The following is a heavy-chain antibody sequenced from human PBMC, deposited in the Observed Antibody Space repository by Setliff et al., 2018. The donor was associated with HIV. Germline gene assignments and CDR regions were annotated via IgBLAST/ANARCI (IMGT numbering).Heavy chain of an antibody. D-gene: IGHD3-10*01. V-gene: IGHV4-39*01. Sequence: ASETLSLTCTVSRDSISRPGSYYWAWIRQPPGKGLEYIGSVSYSANTYYNPSVKTRVTISVDTSKNNFSLRLRSVTAADTAVYYCAKHRVTLHYYMDVWGKGTTVTVSS. CDR1: RDSISRPGSYY. CDR3: AKHRVTLHYYMDV. J-gene: IGHJ6*03. CDR2: VSYSANT.